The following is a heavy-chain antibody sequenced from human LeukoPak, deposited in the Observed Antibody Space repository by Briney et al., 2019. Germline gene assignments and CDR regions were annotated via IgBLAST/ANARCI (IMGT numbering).Heavy chain of an antibody. V-gene: IGHV1-2*02. CDR3: ARGVTMVRANWFDP. CDR2: INPNSGGT. CDR1: GYTFTGYY. Sequence: ASVKVSCKASGYTFTGYYMHWVRQAPGQGLEWMGWINPNSGGTNYAQKFQGRVTMTRDTSISTAYMELSSLRSEDTAVYYCARGVTMVRANWFDPWGQGTLVTVSS. D-gene: IGHD3-10*01. J-gene: IGHJ5*02.